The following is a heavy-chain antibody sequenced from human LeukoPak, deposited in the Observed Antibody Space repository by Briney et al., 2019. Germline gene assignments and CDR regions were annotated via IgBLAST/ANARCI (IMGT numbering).Heavy chain of an antibody. CDR1: GFTFSSYW. J-gene: IGHJ4*02. CDR3: ARRRYSGSSQHFDY. V-gene: IGHV3-7*01. D-gene: IGHD1-26*01. Sequence: GGSLRLSCAASGFTFSSYWMSWVRQAPGKGLEWVANIKQDGSEKYYVDSVKGRFTISRDNAKSSLYLQMNSLRAEDTAVYYCARRRYSGSSQHFDYWGLGTLVTVSS. CDR2: IKQDGSEK.